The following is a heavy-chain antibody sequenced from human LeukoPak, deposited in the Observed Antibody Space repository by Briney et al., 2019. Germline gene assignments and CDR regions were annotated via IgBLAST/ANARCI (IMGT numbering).Heavy chain of an antibody. CDR3: ARYWTTVTTTRFDP. CDR2: IYTSGST. V-gene: IGHV4-4*07. CDR1: GGSISSYY. J-gene: IGHJ5*02. D-gene: IGHD4-17*01. Sequence: SETLSLTCTVSGGSISSYYWSWIRQPAGKGLEWIGRIYTSGSTNYNPSLKSRVTMSVDTSKNQFSLKLSSVTAADTAVYYCARYWTTVTTTRFDPWGQGTLVTVSS.